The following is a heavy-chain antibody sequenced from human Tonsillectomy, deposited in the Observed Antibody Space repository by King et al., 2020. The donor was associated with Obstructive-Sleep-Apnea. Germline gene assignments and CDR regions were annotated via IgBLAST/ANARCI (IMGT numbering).Heavy chain of an antibody. CDR2: ISHDENTK. CDR1: GITFSNFA. J-gene: IGHJ4*02. CDR3: AKDHGYSGAQYYFDY. V-gene: IGHV3-30*18. D-gene: IGHD6-25*01. Sequence: VQLVESGGGVVQPGRFLRLSCAASGITFSNFAMHWVRQDPGKGLEWGAVISHDENTKRYADSVMSRFTISRDSSKNTLVLQMNSLRAEDTAVYYCAKDHGYSGAQYYFDYWGQGTLVTVSS.